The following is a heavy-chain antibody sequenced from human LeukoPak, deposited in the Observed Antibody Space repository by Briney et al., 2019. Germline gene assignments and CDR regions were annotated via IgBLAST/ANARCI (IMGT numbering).Heavy chain of an antibody. V-gene: IGHV1-46*01. CDR3: ARNLVGATIGIDY. J-gene: IGHJ4*02. Sequence: ASVTVSCKASGYTFTNYYMHWVRQAPGQGLEWMGIINPSGGSTSYAQKFQGRVTMTRDTSTSTVYMELSSLRSEDTAVYYCARNLVGATIGIDYWGQGTLVTVSS. D-gene: IGHD1-26*01. CDR1: GYTFTNYY. CDR2: INPSGGST.